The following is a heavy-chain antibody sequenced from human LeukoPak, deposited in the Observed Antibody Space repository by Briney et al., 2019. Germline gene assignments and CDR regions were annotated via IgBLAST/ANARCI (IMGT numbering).Heavy chain of an antibody. V-gene: IGHV3-74*01. CDR3: ARTSPTSHFDF. CDR1: GFTFTTYW. Sequence: GSLRLTCVASGFTFTTYWMHWVRQAPGKGLVWVSRINGDGSNSNYADSVKGRFTISRDNARNTLYLQMNGLRAEDTALYYCARTSPTSHFDFWGQGTLVTVSS. CDR2: INGDGSNS. J-gene: IGHJ4*02. D-gene: IGHD3-16*01.